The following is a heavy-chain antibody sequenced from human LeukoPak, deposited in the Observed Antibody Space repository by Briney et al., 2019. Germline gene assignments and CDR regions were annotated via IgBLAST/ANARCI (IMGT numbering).Heavy chain of an antibody. V-gene: IGHV3-33*01. CDR1: GFTFNIYA. Sequence: PGRSLRLSCVASGFTFNIYAMHWVRQAPGQGLEWVAIIYYDGSVKYYADSVKGRFTISRDSSKNTVSLIMNRLRADDTAVYYCARGGGVDAAMALDYWGQGTLVAVSS. D-gene: IGHD5-18*01. CDR2: IYYDGSVK. CDR3: ARGGGVDAAMALDY. J-gene: IGHJ4*02.